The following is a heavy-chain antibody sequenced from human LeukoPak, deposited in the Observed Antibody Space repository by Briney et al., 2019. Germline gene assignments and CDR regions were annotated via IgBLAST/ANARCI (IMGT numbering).Heavy chain of an antibody. Sequence: GGSLRLSCAASGFTFSSFAMHWVRQAPGKGLEYLSAIYSDGSRTYYADSVKGRFTISRDNSKNTPYFEMSSLRVEDTAVYYCVKSPGSGWPVWGQGTLLTVSS. CDR2: IYSDGSRT. CDR1: GFTFSSFA. V-gene: IGHV3-64D*06. D-gene: IGHD6-19*01. J-gene: IGHJ4*02. CDR3: VKSPGSGWPV.